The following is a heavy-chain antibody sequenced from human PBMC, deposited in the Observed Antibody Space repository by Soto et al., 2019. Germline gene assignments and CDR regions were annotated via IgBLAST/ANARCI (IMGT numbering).Heavy chain of an antibody. CDR2: ISGSGGST. J-gene: IGHJ4*02. Sequence: QPGGSLRLSCAASGFTFSSYAMSWVRQAPGKGLEWVSAISGSGGSTYYADSVKGRFTISRDNSKNTLYLQMNSLRAEDTAVYYCAKCRGSGWYSGYYFDYWGQGTLVTVSS. V-gene: IGHV3-23*01. CDR3: AKCRGSGWYSGYYFDY. D-gene: IGHD6-19*01. CDR1: GFTFSSYA.